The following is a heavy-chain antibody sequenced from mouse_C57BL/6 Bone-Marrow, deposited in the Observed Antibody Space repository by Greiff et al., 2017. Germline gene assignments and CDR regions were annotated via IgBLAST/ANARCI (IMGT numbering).Heavy chain of an antibody. V-gene: IGHV8-8*01. CDR3: APDDYGSWFAY. J-gene: IGHJ3*01. Sequence: QVTLKESGPGILQPSQTLSLTCSFSGFSLSTFGMGVGWIRQPSGKGLEWLAHIWWDDDKYYNPALKSRLTISKDTSKNQVFLKISNVDTAATATYYCAPDDYGSWFAYWGQGTLVTVSA. D-gene: IGHD2-4*01. CDR1: GFSLSTFGMG. CDR2: IWWDDDK.